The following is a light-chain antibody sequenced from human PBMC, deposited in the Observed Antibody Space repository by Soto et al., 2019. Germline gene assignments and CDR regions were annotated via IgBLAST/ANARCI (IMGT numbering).Light chain of an antibody. CDR3: QQYDNLPIT. V-gene: IGKV1-33*01. CDR1: QDINNF. J-gene: IGKJ5*01. CDR2: DAS. Sequence: TKLTPSPSSLSASVGDRITITCQASQDINNFLNWYQQKPGEAPRVLIYDASNLEAGVPSRFSGSGSGTDFTFTISSLKPEDIATYYCQQYDNLPITFGQGTRLEIK.